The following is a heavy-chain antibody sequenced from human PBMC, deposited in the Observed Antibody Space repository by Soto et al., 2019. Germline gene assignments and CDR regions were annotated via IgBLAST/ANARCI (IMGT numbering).Heavy chain of an antibody. V-gene: IGHV1-18*01. CDR1: GYTFTSYG. D-gene: IGHD3-10*01. CDR3: ASVTYYYGSGEAPDYYYYGMDV. CDR2: ISANNGNT. J-gene: IGHJ6*02. Sequence: GASVKVSCKASGYTFTSYGISWVRQAPGQGLEWMGWISANNGNTNYAQKLQGRVTMTTDTSTSTAYMELRSLRSDDTAVYYCASVTYYYGSGEAPDYYYYGMDVWGQGTTVTVSS.